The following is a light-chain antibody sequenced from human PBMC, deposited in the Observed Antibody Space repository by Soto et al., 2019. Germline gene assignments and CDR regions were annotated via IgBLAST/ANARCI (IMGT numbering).Light chain of an antibody. J-gene: IGKJ4*01. CDR2: DAS. V-gene: IGKV3-11*01. CDR1: QSISSY. Sequence: EIVLTQSPATLSLSPGERATLSCRASQSISSYLAWYQQKPGQAPRLLIYDASNRATGIPVRFSGSGSGTDFTLTISSLEPEDFAVYYCQQRSSWRATFGGGTKVEIK. CDR3: QQRSSWRAT.